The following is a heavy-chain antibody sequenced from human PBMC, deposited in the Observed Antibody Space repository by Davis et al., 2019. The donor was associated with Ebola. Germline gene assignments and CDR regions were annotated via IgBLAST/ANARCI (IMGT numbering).Heavy chain of an antibody. D-gene: IGHD3-16*02. V-gene: IGHV3-7*01. J-gene: IGHJ6*02. CDR1: GFAFNTYW. Sequence: GESLKISCTASGFAFNTYWMSWVRQAPGKGLEWLANIRQDGSEEYYVDSVKGRFTISRDNAKNSLFLQMNSLSAEDTAVYYCARDPIISLIVPSYGMDVWGPGTTVTVSS. CDR2: IRQDGSEE. CDR3: ARDPIISLIVPSYGMDV.